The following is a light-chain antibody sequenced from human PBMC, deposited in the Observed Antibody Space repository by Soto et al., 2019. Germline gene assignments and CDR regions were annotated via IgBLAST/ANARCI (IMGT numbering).Light chain of an antibody. CDR3: QQRSNWPWT. V-gene: IGKV3-11*01. CDR2: DAS. CDR1: QSVSSY. Sequence: EIVLTQSPATLSLSPGERATLSCRASQSVSSYLTWYQQKPGQAPRLLIYDASKKATDIPARFSGSGSGTDFTLTISSLEPEDLAVYYCQQRSNWPWTFGQGTNVEIK. J-gene: IGKJ1*01.